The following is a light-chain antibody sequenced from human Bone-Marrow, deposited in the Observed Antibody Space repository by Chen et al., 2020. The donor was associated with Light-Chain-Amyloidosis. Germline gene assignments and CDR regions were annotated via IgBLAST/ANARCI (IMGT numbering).Light chain of an antibody. Sequence: QSVLTQPPSVYAAPGQKVNISCSGGNCNIGTYYVSWYQQFPGEAPKLLIYDNNKRPSGIPDRFSGSKSGTSATLGIAGLQTGDEADYYCGTWDISLSGFYVFGTGTTVTVL. CDR3: GTWDISLSGFYV. CDR1: NCNIGTYY. CDR2: DNN. J-gene: IGLJ1*01. V-gene: IGLV1-51*01.